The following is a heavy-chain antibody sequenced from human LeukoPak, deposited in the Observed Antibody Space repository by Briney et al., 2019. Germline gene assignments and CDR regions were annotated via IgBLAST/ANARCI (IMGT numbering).Heavy chain of an antibody. CDR2: MKEDGSDV. V-gene: IGHV3-7*01. J-gene: IGHJ5*02. CDR3: VRGGVVAGRFEA. CDR1: GFPFNSQT. D-gene: IGHD6-19*01. Sequence: GGSLRLSCEASGFPFNSQTMSWVRQAPGKGLEWVAKMKEDGSDVKYVDSVRGRFTISRDNAKDSLFLEMNSLRDDDTAVYYCVRGGVVAGRFEAWGQGTQVTVSS.